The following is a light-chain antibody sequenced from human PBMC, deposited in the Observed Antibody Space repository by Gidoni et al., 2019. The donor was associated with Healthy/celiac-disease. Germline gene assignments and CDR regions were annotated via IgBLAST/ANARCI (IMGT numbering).Light chain of an antibody. CDR3: STWAYSLSAVV. Sequence: QSALTQEASVSGTVGQKVTLSCTGNSNNIGSYAVGWYQQISHGAPKTVMFGNSLPSGIPDRFSGSTSGTTASLTISGLPPEDEADYYCSTWAYSLSAVVFGGGTKLTVL. V-gene: IGLV1-44*01. CDR1: SNNIGSYA. CDR2: GNS. J-gene: IGLJ2*01.